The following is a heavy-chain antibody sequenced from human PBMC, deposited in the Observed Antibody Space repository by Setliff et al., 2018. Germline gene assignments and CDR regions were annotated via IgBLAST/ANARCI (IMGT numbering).Heavy chain of an antibody. J-gene: IGHJ6*03. Sequence: GGSLRLSCVASGFTFSSYGMHWVRQAPGKGLEWVAVIWYDGSNIYYADSVKGRFTISRDNSKNTLYLQMNSLRAEDTAVYYCARGGVDSRSSTDYRYYMDVWGKGTTVTVS. V-gene: IGHV3-33*01. CDR2: IWYDGSNI. CDR1: GFTFSSYG. D-gene: IGHD3-22*01. CDR3: ARGGVDSRSSTDYRYYMDV.